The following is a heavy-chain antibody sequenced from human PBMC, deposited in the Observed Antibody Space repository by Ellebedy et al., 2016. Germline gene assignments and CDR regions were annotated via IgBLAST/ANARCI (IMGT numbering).Heavy chain of an antibody. CDR1: GDSISNVNYY. V-gene: IGHV4-30-4*01. D-gene: IGHD2-15*01. J-gene: IGHJ3*01. CDR3: AREVIEVDDNSDAFDV. CDR2: IYYRGNT. Sequence: SETLSLTXTVSGDSISNVNYYWSWIRQPPGKGLEWIGYIYYRGNTFYNPSLKSRVTISVDTSKNQFSLRLNSVTDADTAVYYCAREVIEVDDNSDAFDVWGRGTMVTVSS.